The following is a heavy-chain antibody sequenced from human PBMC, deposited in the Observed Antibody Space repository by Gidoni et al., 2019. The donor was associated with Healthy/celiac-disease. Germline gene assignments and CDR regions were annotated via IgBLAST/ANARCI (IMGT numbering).Heavy chain of an antibody. Sequence: QVQLQESGPGLVKPSQTLSLTCTVSGCSISSCGYYWSWIRQHPGKGLEWIGYIYYSGSTYYNPSLKSRVTISVDTSKNQFSLKLSSVTAADTAVYYCARAITMVRGVRVYNWFDPWGQGTLVTVSS. D-gene: IGHD3-10*01. CDR1: GCSISSCGYY. CDR2: IYYSGST. J-gene: IGHJ5*02. CDR3: ARAITMVRGVRVYNWFDP. V-gene: IGHV4-31*03.